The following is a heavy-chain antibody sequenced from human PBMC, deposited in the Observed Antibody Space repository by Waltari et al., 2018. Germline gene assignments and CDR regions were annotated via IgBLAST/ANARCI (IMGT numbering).Heavy chain of an antibody. D-gene: IGHD6-19*01. CDR3: AKDSRGYSGWVDY. Sequence: EVQLVESGGVVVQPGGSLRLSCAASGFTFADYARHWVRQAPGKGLEWVSLIRWEGSTTSYADSVKGRFTISRDNSKNSLYLQMNSLRAEDNALYYCAKDSRGYSGWVDYWGQGTLVTVSS. J-gene: IGHJ4*02. V-gene: IGHV3-43D*03. CDR2: IRWEGSTT. CDR1: GFTFADYA.